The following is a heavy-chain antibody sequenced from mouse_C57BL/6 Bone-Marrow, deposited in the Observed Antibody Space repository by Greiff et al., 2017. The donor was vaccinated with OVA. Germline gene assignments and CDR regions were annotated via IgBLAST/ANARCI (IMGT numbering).Heavy chain of an antibody. D-gene: IGHD1-1*01. CDR2: IWGDGST. V-gene: IGHV2-3*01. Sequence: VQGVESGPGLVAPSQSLSITCTVSGFSLTSYGVSWVRQPPGEGLEWLGVIWGDGSTNYHSALISRLSISKDNSKSQVFLKLNSLQTDDTATYYCAKGLYGSSYGGFAYWGQGTLVTVSA. CDR1: GFSLTSYG. CDR3: AKGLYGSSYGGFAY. J-gene: IGHJ3*01.